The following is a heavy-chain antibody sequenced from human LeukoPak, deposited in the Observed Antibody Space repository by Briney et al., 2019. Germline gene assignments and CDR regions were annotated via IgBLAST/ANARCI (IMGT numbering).Heavy chain of an antibody. Sequence: ASVKVSCKASGYSFTSNYIHWVRQAPGQGLEWVGWISAYNGNTNYAQKLQGRVTMTTDTSTSTAYMELRSLRSDDTAVYYCARDPCHYYDSSGYCNWFDPWGQGTLVTVSS. CDR3: ARDPCHYYDSSGYCNWFDP. CDR2: ISAYNGNT. V-gene: IGHV1-18*04. CDR1: GYSFTSNY. J-gene: IGHJ5*02. D-gene: IGHD3-22*01.